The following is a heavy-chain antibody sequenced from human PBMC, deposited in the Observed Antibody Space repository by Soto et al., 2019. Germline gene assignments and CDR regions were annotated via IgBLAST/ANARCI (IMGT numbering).Heavy chain of an antibody. Sequence: EVQLVESGGGLVQPGRSLRLSCAASGFTFDDYAMHWVRQAPGKGLEWVSGITWNGVNKAYADSVRGRFTISRDNAKNALYLQVNSLRIEDTALYLCAKDVRQLIRYPDYWGQGTLVTVSS. CDR1: GFTFDDYA. J-gene: IGHJ4*02. D-gene: IGHD6-13*01. CDR2: ITWNGVNK. V-gene: IGHV3-9*01. CDR3: AKDVRQLIRYPDY.